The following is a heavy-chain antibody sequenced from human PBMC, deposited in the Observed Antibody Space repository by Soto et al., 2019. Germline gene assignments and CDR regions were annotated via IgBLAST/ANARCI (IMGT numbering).Heavy chain of an antibody. CDR1: GYTFTGYY. CDR2: INPNSGGT. D-gene: IGHD6-13*01. CDR3: AREAGAAADPYYYYGMDV. V-gene: IGHV1-2*04. J-gene: IGHJ6*02. Sequence: ASVKVSCKASGYTFTGYYMHWVRQAPGQGLEWMGWINPNSGGTNYAQKFQGWVTMTRDTSISTAYMELSRLRSDDTAVYYCAREAGAAADPYYYYGMDVWGQGTTVTVSS.